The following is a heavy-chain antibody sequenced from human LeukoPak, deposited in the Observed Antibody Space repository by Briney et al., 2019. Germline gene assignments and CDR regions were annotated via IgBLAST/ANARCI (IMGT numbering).Heavy chain of an antibody. CDR1: GGTFSSYA. Sequence: ASVKVSCKASGGTFSSYAISWVRQAPGQGLEWMGIINPSGGSTSYAQKFQGRVTMTRDTSTSTVYMELSSLRSEDTAVYYCARGHPRYCSSTSCYTSGGWFDPWGQGTLVTVSS. V-gene: IGHV1-46*01. CDR3: ARGHPRYCSSTSCYTSGGWFDP. CDR2: INPSGGST. D-gene: IGHD2-2*02. J-gene: IGHJ5*02.